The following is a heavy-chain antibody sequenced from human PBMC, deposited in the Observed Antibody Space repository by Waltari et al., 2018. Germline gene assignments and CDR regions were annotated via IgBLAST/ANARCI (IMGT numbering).Heavy chain of an antibody. CDR3: ARETVAGALDY. CDR1: GLIFTDYY. J-gene: IGHJ4*02. V-gene: IGHV1-2*06. Sequence: QVQLVQSGAEVKKPGASAKVSCKASGLIFTDYYIHWVRQAPGQGLEWMGRIDPNGGGTHYAQKFQGRVTMSRDSSIRTAYMELNRVTSDDTAVYYCARETVAGALDYWGQGTPVTVSS. CDR2: IDPNGGGT. D-gene: IGHD6-19*01.